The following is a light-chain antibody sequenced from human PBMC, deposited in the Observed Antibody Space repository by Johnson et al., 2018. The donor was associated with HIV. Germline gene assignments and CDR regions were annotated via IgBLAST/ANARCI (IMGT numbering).Light chain of an antibody. CDR2: ENN. J-gene: IGLJ1*01. CDR1: NSNIGNNY. Sequence: QSVLTQPPSVSAAPGQKVTISCSGSNSNIGNNYVSWYQQLPGTAPKPLIYENNQRSSGIPDRFSGSKSGTSATMGITGLQTGDEADYYCGTLDSSLRVGGVGTGTMV. CDR3: GTLDSSLRVGG. V-gene: IGLV1-51*02.